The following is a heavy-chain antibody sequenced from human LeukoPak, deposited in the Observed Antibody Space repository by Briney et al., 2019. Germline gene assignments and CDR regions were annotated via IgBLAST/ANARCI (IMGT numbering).Heavy chain of an antibody. V-gene: IGHV3-7*04. CDR1: GFRFSTYW. J-gene: IGHJ3*02. CDR3: ARSRSNAFDI. Sequence: GGSLRLSCGASGFRFSTYWMSWVRQAPGKGLEWVANIKEDGSEKYYVDSVKGRFTISRDNAKNSLYLQMNSLRAEDTAVYHCARSRSNAFDIWGQGTMVTVSS. CDR2: IKEDGSEK.